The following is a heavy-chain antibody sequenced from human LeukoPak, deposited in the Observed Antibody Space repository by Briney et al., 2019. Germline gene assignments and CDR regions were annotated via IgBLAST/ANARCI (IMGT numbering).Heavy chain of an antibody. V-gene: IGHV4-59*01. J-gene: IGHJ5*02. CDR3: ARGGYYGSGNDFRFDP. Sequence: SETLSLTCTVSGGSISSYYWSWIRQPPGKGLEWIGCFYNSGSTNYNPSLKSRVTISVDTSKNQLSLRLTSVTAADTAVYYCARGGYYGSGNDFRFDPWGQGTLVTVSS. CDR1: GGSISSYY. CDR2: FYNSGST. D-gene: IGHD3-10*01.